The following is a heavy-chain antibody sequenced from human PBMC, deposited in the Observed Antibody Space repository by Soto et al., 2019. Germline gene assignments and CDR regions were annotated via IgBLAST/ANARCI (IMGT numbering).Heavy chain of an antibody. V-gene: IGHV4-39*01. CDR1: GGSMKSSDYF. D-gene: IGHD2-15*01. CDR3: VRVVVGAPRHRDFVR. Sequence: QVHVQESGPRLVKPSETLSLTCTVTGGSMKSSDYFWGWVRQPPGKGLECIGNLHYSGSTHYNPSVRSRVSISSDFSKTQFSLSLTSVTAADTAVYYCVRVVVGAPRHRDFVRWGQGTLVAVS. J-gene: IGHJ4*02. CDR2: LHYSGST.